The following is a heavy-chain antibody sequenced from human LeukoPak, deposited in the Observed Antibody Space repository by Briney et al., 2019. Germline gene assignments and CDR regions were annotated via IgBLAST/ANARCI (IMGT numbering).Heavy chain of an antibody. CDR2: IILILGIA. D-gene: IGHD3-3*01. J-gene: IGHJ6*02. Sequence: SVKVSCKASGGTFSSYAISWVRQAPGQGLEWMGRIILILGIANYAQKFQGRVTITADKSTSTAYMELSSLRSEDTAVYYCARDGNDFWSGYQSPYYYYYGMDVWGQGTTVTVSS. CDR1: GGTFSSYA. CDR3: ARDGNDFWSGYQSPYYYYYGMDV. V-gene: IGHV1-69*04.